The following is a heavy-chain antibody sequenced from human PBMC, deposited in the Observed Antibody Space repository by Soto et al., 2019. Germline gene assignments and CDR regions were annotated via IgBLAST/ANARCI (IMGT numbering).Heavy chain of an antibody. D-gene: IGHD2-15*01. CDR3: ARDEGYCSCGSCPHFDY. CDR1: GFTFSSYG. J-gene: IGHJ4*02. V-gene: IGHV3-33*01. Sequence: QVQLVESGGGVVQPGRSLRLSCAASGFTFSSYGMHWVRQAPGKGLEWVAVIWYDGSNKYYADSVKGRFTISRDNSKNTLYLQMNSLRAEDTAVYYCARDEGYCSCGSCPHFDYWGQGTLVTVSS. CDR2: IWYDGSNK.